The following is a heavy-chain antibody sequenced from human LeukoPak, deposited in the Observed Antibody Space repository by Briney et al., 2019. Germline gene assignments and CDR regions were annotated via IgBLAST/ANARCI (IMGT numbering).Heavy chain of an antibody. J-gene: IGHJ4*02. CDR3: ARDSSGRGYY. CDR1: ASSISSGYC. Sequence: PSETLSLTCTVSASSISSGYCWGWVRQPPGKGLEWIGSICHSGSTYFNPSLKSRVTISVDTSKKQFSLKLSSVTAADTAVYYCARDSSGRGYYWGQGTLVTVSS. D-gene: IGHD6-19*01. CDR2: ICHSGST. V-gene: IGHV4-38-2*02.